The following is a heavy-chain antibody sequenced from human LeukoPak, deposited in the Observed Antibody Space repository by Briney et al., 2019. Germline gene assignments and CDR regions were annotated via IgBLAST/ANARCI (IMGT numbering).Heavy chain of an antibody. CDR1: GFTFSSSS. V-gene: IGHV3-48*01. Sequence: GGSLRLSCAASGFTFSSSSMNWVRQAPGKGLEWVSFISTSGTIYYADSVKRRFTISRDNAKNSLYLQMSSLRAEDTAVYYCARLTDYWGQGTLVTVSS. CDR2: ISTSGTI. J-gene: IGHJ4*02. CDR3: ARLTDY.